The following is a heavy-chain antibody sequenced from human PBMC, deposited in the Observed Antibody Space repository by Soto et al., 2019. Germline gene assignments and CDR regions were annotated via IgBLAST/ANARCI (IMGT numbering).Heavy chain of an antibody. J-gene: IGHJ5*02. V-gene: IGHV4-30-2*01. CDR3: ARTTDYYDSSGYYAWFDP. CDR2: IYHSGST. D-gene: IGHD3-22*01. CDR1: GGSISSGGYS. Sequence: SETLSLTCAVSGGSISSGGYSWSWIRQPPGKGLEWIGYIYHSGSTYYNPSLKSRVTISVDRSKNQFSLKLSSVTAADTAVYYCARTTDYYDSSGYYAWFDPWGQGTLVTVSS.